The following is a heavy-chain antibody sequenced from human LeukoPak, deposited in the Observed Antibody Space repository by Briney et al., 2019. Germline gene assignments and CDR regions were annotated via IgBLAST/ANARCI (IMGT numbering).Heavy chain of an antibody. CDR1: GFTFSSYS. D-gene: IGHD4-17*01. CDR3: ARSLGGYYGDYSYFDY. J-gene: IGHJ4*02. CDR2: ISSSSSYI. V-gene: IGHV3-21*01. Sequence: PGGSLRLSCAASGFTFSSYSMNWVRQDPGKGLEWLSSISSSSSYIYYADSVKGRFTISRDNAKNSLYLQMNSLRAEDTAVYYCARSLGGYYGDYSYFDYWGQGTLVTVSS.